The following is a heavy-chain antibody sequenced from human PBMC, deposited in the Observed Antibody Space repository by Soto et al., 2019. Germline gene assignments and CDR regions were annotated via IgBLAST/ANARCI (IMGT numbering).Heavy chain of an antibody. CDR1: GFTFSNAW. CDR2: IKSKTDGGTT. V-gene: IGHV3-15*01. Sequence: GSLRLSCAASGFTFSNAWMSWVRQAPGKGLEWVGRIKSKTDGGTTDYAAPVKGRFTISRDDSKNTLYLQMNSLKTEDTAVYYCTTDRAYSSSWNDAFDIWGQGTMVTVSS. J-gene: IGHJ3*02. CDR3: TTDRAYSSSWNDAFDI. D-gene: IGHD6-13*01.